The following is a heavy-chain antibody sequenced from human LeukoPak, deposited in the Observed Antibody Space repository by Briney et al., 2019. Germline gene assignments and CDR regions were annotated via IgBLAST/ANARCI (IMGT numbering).Heavy chain of an antibody. CDR2: IIPIFGTA. CDR3: ARDMGNSNGFDI. CDR1: GGTFSSYA. D-gene: IGHD4-23*01. V-gene: IGHV1-69*05. J-gene: IGHJ3*02. Sequence: GASVKVSCKASGGTFSSYAISWVRQAPGQGLEWMGGIIPIFGTANYAQKFQGRVTITTDESTSTAYMELSSLRSEDTAVYYCARDMGNSNGFDIWGQGTMVTVS.